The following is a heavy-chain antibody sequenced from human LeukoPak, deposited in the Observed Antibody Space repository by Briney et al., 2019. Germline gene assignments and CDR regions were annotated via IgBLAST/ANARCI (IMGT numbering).Heavy chain of an antibody. Sequence: TGGSLRLSCAASGFIFGKYWMSWVRQAPGKGLEWVANIKLDGSEKNYVDSVKGRFTISRDNTKNSLYLQMNSLRAEDTAVFYCARGGEWLDPERTPVDYWGQGTLVTVSS. CDR1: GFIFGKYW. V-gene: IGHV3-7*03. J-gene: IGHJ4*02. D-gene: IGHD6-19*01. CDR2: IKLDGSEK. CDR3: ARGGEWLDPERTPVDY.